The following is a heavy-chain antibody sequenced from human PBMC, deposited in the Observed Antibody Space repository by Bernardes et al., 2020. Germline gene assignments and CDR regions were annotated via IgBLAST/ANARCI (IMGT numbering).Heavy chain of an antibody. CDR2: ISSSGSTI. J-gene: IGHJ6*02. V-gene: IGHV3-48*03. CDR1: GFTVSRYE. D-gene: IGHD3-3*01. Sequence: GGSLSLSRAASGFTVSRYEMNWVRPAPGKGLEWVSYISSSGSTIYYADSVKGRFTISRDNAKNSLYLQMNSLRAEDTAVYYCAHLPTYYDFWSGYDYGMDVWGQGTTVTVSS. CDR3: AHLPTYYDFWSGYDYGMDV.